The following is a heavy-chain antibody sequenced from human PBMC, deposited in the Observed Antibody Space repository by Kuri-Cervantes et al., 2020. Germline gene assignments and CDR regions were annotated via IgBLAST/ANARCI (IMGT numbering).Heavy chain of an antibody. CDR2: INTNTGNP. J-gene: IGHJ6*02. V-gene: IGHV7-4-1*01. D-gene: IGHD3-16*01. CDR3: ARNLAPSYYYGMDV. CDR1: GYTFTSYA. Sequence: ASVKVSCKASGYTFTSYAMNWVRQAPGQGLEWMGWINTNTGNPTYAQGFTGRFVFSLDTSVSTAYLQICSLKAEDTAVYYCARNLAPSYYYGMDVWGQGTTVTVSS.